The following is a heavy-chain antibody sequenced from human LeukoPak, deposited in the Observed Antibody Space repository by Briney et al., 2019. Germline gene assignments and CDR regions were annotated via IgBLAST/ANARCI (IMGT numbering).Heavy chain of an antibody. J-gene: IGHJ3*02. CDR1: GGSISSSSYY. CDR3: ARLSSSSNDAFDI. CDR2: IYYSGST. V-gene: IGHV4-39*01. D-gene: IGHD6-13*01. Sequence: SETLSLTCTVSGGSISSSSYYWGWIRQPPGKGLEWIGSIYYSGSTYYNPSLKSRVTISVDTSKNQFSLKLSPVTAADTAVYYCARLSSSSNDAFDIWGQGTMVTVSS.